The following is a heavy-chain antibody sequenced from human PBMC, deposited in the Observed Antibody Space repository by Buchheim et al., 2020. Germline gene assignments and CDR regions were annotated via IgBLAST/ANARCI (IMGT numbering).Heavy chain of an antibody. CDR1: GGSISSGSYY. J-gene: IGHJ6*02. CDR2: IYTSGST. V-gene: IGHV4-61*02. CDR3: ARGATMVQAPYYYYGMDV. D-gene: IGHD3-10*01. Sequence: QVQLQESGPGLVKPSQTLSLTCTVSGGSISSGSYYWSWIRQPAGKGLEWIGRIYTSGSTNYNPSLKSRVTISVATSKNQFSLKLSSVTAADTAVYYCARGATMVQAPYYYYGMDVWGQGTT.